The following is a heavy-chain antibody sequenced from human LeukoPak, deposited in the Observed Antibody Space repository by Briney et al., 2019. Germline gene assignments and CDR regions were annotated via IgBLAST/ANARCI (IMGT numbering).Heavy chain of an antibody. V-gene: IGHV1-69*05. CDR3: ARTSLVRGVSNY. CDR1: GGTFSSYG. Sequence: GSSVKVSCKAFGGTFSSYGISWVRQAPGQGLEWMGRIIPIFGTANYAQKFQGRVTITTDESTSTAYMELSSLRSEDTAVYYCARTSLVRGVSNYWGQGTLVTVSS. CDR2: IIPIFGTA. D-gene: IGHD3-10*01. J-gene: IGHJ4*02.